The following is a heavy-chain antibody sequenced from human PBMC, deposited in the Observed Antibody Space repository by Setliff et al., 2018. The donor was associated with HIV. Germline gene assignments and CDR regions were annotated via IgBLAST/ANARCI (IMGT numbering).Heavy chain of an antibody. Sequence: PSETLSLTCAVSGYSIRSSYWWGWIRQPPGKGLEWIGYLYNSRGTYYNPSLRTRVTISEDAPRKQVSLKLRSVTAADTAQYYCALNYYDSRDSYAPWGQGTLVTVSS. D-gene: IGHD3-22*01. CDR2: LYNSRGT. CDR3: ALNYYDSRDSYAP. V-gene: IGHV4-28*01. J-gene: IGHJ1*01. CDR1: GYSIRSSYW.